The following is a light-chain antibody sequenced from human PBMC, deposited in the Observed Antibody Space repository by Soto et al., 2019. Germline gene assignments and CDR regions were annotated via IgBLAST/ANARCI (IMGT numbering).Light chain of an antibody. CDR3: CSYAGSYTFGV. CDR1: SSDVGGYNY. CDR2: DVS. V-gene: IGLV2-11*01. J-gene: IGLJ2*01. Sequence: QSALTQPRSVSGSPGQSVTISCTGNSSDVGGYNYVSWYQQHPGKAPKLMIYDVSKRPSGVPDRFSGSKSGNTASLTISGLQAEDEADYYCCSYAGSYTFGVFGGGTQLTVL.